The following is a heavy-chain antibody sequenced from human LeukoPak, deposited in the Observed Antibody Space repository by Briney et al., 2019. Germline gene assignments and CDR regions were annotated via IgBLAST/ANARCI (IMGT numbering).Heavy chain of an antibody. J-gene: IGHJ6*03. D-gene: IGHD3-10*01. CDR3: AREGLGNYHMDV. Sequence: PQTLSLTPTVSLGSLTRYYLTWIRQPPGHRLKSIRNIYCSGSTIYTPSLKSRIALSVDTSKTQFSLTLMSVTAADTAVYYCAREGLGNYHMDVWGKGTTVIVSS. CDR2: IYCSGST. V-gene: IGHV4-59*01. CDR1: LGSLTRYY.